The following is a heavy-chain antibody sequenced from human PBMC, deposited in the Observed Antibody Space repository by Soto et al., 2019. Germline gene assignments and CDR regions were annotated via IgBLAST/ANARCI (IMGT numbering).Heavy chain of an antibody. V-gene: IGHV1-18*01. CDR2: ISAYNGNT. D-gene: IGHD1-26*01. CDR1: GYTFTSYG. Sequence: ASVKVSCKASGYTFTSYGISWVRQAPGQGLEWMGWISAYNGNTNYAQKLQGRVTMTTDTSTSTAYMELRSLRSDDTAVYYCASDPVGANSYDPWGQGTLVTVSS. CDR3: ASDPVGANSYDP. J-gene: IGHJ5*02.